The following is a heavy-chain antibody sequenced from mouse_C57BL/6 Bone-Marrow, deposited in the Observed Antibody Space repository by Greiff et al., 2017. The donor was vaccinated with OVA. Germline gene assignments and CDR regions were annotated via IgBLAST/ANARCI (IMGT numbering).Heavy chain of an antibody. CDR2: ISSGGSYT. Sequence: EVHLVESGGDLVKPGGSLKLSCAASGFTFSSYGMSWVRQTPDKRLEWVATISSGGSYTSYPDSVKGRFTISRDNAKNTLYLQMSSLKSEDTAMYYCARRGSYFDYWGQGTTLTVSS. D-gene: IGHD1-1*01. V-gene: IGHV5-6*01. J-gene: IGHJ2*01. CDR3: ARRGSYFDY. CDR1: GFTFSSYG.